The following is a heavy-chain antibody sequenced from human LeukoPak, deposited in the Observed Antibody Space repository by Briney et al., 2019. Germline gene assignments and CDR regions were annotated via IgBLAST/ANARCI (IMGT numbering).Heavy chain of an antibody. Sequence: SETLSLTCTVSGGSISSYYWSWIRQPAGKGLEWIGRIYTSGSTNYNPSLKSRVTMSVDTSKNQFSLKLSSVTAAYTAVYYCARGVWDYYGSGSYYHSRSYNWFDPWGQGTLVTVSS. CDR2: IYTSGST. CDR3: ARGVWDYYGSGSYYHSRSYNWFDP. D-gene: IGHD3-10*01. J-gene: IGHJ5*02. V-gene: IGHV4-4*07. CDR1: GGSISSYY.